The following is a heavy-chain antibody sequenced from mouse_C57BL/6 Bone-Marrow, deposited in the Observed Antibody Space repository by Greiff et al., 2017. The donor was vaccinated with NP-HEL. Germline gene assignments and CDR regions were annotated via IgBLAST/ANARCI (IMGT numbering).Heavy chain of an antibody. CDR1: GYSITSGYY. D-gene: IGHD3-3*01. CDR2: ISYDGSN. Sequence: DVQLQESGPGLVKPSQSLSLTCSVTGYSITSGYYWNWIRQFPGNKLEWMGYISYDGSNNYNPSLKNRISITRDTSKNQFFLKLNSVTTEDTATYYCARWGPFAYWGQGTLVTVSA. V-gene: IGHV3-6*01. CDR3: ARWGPFAY. J-gene: IGHJ3*01.